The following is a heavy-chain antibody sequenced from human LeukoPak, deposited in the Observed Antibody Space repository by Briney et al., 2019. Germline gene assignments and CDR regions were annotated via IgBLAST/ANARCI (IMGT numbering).Heavy chain of an antibody. J-gene: IGHJ4*02. D-gene: IGHD2-2*01. CDR1: GFTFSSYA. CDR2: ISGSGGST. CDR3: AKGMGYQLRNFDY. Sequence: PGASLRLSCAASGFTFSSYAMSWVRQAPGEGLEWVSAISGSGGSTYYADSVKGRFTISRDNSKNTLYLQMNSLRAEDTAVYYCAKGMGYQLRNFDYWGQGTLVTVSS. V-gene: IGHV3-23*01.